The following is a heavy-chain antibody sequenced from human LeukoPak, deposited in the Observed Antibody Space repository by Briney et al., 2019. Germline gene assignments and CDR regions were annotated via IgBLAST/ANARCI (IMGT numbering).Heavy chain of an antibody. CDR1: GYTFTSYY. V-gene: IGHV1-46*01. CDR3: ARDRRLAAAGTESSKNWFDP. J-gene: IGHJ5*02. D-gene: IGHD6-13*01. CDR2: INPSGGST. Sequence: ASVTVSCKASGYTFTSYYMHWVRQAPGQGLEWMGIINPSGGSTSYAQKFQGRVTMTRDTSTSAVCMELSSLRSEDTAVYYCARDRRLAAAGTESSKNWFDPWGQGTLVTVSS.